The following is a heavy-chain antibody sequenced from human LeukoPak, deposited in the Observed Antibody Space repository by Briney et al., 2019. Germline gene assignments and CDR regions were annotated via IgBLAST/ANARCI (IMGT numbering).Heavy chain of an antibody. CDR2: ISGSGGST. J-gene: IGHJ4*02. D-gene: IGHD3-10*01. CDR3: ATALHYYGSGSPQY. Sequence: GGSLRLSCAASGFTFSSYAISWVRQAPGKGLEWVSAISGSGGSTYYADSVKGRFTISRDNSKNTLYLQMNSLRAEDTAVYYCATALHYYGSGSPQYWGQGTLVTVSS. V-gene: IGHV3-23*01. CDR1: GFTFSSYA.